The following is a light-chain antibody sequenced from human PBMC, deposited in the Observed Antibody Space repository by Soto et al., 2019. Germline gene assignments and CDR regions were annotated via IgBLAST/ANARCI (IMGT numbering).Light chain of an antibody. V-gene: IGLV2-8*01. CDR1: SSDVGAYKY. CDR3: TSYVGNDIWV. Sequence: QSALTQPPSASGSPGQSVTISCTGTSSDVGAYKYVSWYQQYPGKAPKLMIYEVTKRPSGVPDRFSGPKSGNTASLTVSGLQAEDEADYYCTSYVGNDIWVFGGGTKVTFL. J-gene: IGLJ3*02. CDR2: EVT.